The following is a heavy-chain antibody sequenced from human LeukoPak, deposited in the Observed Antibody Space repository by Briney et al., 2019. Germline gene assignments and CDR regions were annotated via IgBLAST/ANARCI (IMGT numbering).Heavy chain of an antibody. J-gene: IGHJ4*02. CDR2: INSDGSAK. Sequence: GGSLRLSCAVSGFRFSSQWMTWVRQAPGTGLEWVATINSDGSAKYHVDSVKGRFTISRDNAKNLVYLQMSILRAEDTAVYYCADLGASDCGQGTLVTVSS. CDR3: ADLGASD. CDR1: GFRFSSQW. D-gene: IGHD1-26*01. V-gene: IGHV3-7*01.